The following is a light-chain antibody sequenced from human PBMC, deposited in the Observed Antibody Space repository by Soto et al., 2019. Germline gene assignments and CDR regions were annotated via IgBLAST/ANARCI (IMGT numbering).Light chain of an antibody. CDR2: DAS. V-gene: IGKV3-11*01. Sequence: EIVLTQSPATLSLSPGERATLSCRASQSVSSYLAWYHQKPGQAPRLLIYDASNRATGIPARFSGSGSGTDFTLTISSLEPEDFAVYYCQQRSNWPRYTFGQGTKVEIK. CDR3: QQRSNWPRYT. J-gene: IGKJ2*01. CDR1: QSVSSY.